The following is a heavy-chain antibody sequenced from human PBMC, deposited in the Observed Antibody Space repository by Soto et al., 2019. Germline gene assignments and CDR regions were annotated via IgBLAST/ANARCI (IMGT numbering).Heavy chain of an antibody. V-gene: IGHV3-74*01. CDR2: IIRDGSST. J-gene: IGHJ6*02. Sequence: EVQLVESGGGLVQPGGSLRLSCAASGFTFSRYWMHWVRQAPGKGLVWISRIIRDGSSTNYADSVKGRFTISRDNAKNTLYLEINSLRADDTAVYFCGRGGSGIYGMDIWCQGTTVTVSS. CDR1: GFTFSRYW. CDR3: GRGGSGIYGMDI. D-gene: IGHD6-13*01.